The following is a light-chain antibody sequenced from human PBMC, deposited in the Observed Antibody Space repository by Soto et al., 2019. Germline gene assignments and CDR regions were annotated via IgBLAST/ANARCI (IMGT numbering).Light chain of an antibody. V-gene: IGKV3-15*01. CDR2: GAS. J-gene: IGKJ2*01. CDR1: QSVRSN. Sequence: EIVMTQSPVTLSVSPGERATISCRASQSVRSNLAWYQQKRGRAPRLLIYGASTRATGIPARFSVSGSGTDFTLTISSLQSEDFAIYYCQQYESWPYTFGQGTKLEIK. CDR3: QQYESWPYT.